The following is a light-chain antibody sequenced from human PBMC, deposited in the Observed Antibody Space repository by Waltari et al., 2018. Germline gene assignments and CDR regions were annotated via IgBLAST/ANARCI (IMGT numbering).Light chain of an antibody. CDR2: DVT. CDR3: SSYTTSSTLV. CDR1: SSDVGSYNY. Sequence: QSALTQPASVSGSPGQSITISCSGTSSDVGSYNYVSWYQQHPGKAPKLMIYDVTKRPPGVSNRFSGSKSGNTASLTISGLQAEDEADYYCSSYTTSSTLVFGGGTKLTVL. V-gene: IGLV2-14*01. J-gene: IGLJ3*02.